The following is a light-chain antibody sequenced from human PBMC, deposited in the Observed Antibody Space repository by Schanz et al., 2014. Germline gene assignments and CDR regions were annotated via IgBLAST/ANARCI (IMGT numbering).Light chain of an antibody. Sequence: ENVLTQSPGTLSLSAGERATLSCRASQIVSSTSLAWYQQKPGQAPRLLIYTASSRATGIPDRFSGSGSGTEFTLTISSLQTEDFAVYYCQQRSNWPTTFGQGTKVEIK. CDR1: QIVSSTS. V-gene: IGKV3D-20*02. CDR3: QQRSNWPTT. J-gene: IGKJ1*01. CDR2: TAS.